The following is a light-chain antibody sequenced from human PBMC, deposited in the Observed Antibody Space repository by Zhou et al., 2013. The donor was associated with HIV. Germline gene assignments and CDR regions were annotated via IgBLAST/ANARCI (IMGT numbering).Light chain of an antibody. CDR3: LQVFQFTLRT. Sequence: AIQMTQSPSSLSASVGDRVVITCRASQDIRGDLGWYQQKPGKAPKLLIYAASSLESGVPSRFSGSGSGTDFTLTISSLQPEDFATYFCLQVFQFTLRTFGGGTKVE. J-gene: IGKJ4*01. V-gene: IGKV1-6*01. CDR1: QDIRGD. CDR2: AAS.